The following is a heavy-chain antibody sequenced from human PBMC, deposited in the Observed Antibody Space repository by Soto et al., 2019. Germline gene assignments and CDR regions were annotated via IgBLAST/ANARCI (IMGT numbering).Heavy chain of an antibody. CDR1: GFTFTSYC. Sequence: GGSLRLSCAASGFTFTSYCIHWVRQAPCKGLEWMALILHDGSAEYYADSMKGRFTISRDNSKNTLYLQMNSLRAEDTAVYYCARSRDGYSFYFYYGMDGWGQGTTVTVSS. CDR2: ILHDGSAE. V-gene: IGHV3-30*03. J-gene: IGHJ6*02. D-gene: IGHD4-4*01. CDR3: ARSRDGYSFYFYYGMDG.